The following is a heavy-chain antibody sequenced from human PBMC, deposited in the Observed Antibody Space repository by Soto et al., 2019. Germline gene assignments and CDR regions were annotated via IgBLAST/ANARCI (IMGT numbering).Heavy chain of an antibody. J-gene: IGHJ4*02. CDR3: ARGPSGDKVDS. CDR2: IYDGGRT. D-gene: IGHD7-27*01. CDR1: GGSISTVDYW. V-gene: IGHV4-30-4*01. Sequence: QVQLQESGPGLVKPSQTLSLTCTVSGGSISTVDYWWSWIRQSPDMGLEWIGHIYDGGRTYNNPSLERRVTMSVDTSKSPLSLTLSSVSAADTAVYYCARGPSGDKVDSWGQGTLVTVSS.